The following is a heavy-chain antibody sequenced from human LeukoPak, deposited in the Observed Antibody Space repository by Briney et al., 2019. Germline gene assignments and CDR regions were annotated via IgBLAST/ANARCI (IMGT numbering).Heavy chain of an antibody. CDR2: IYYSGST. Sequence: PSETLSLTCTVSGGSISSYYWSWIRQPPGKGLEWIGYIYYSGSTNYNPPLKSRVTISVDTSKNQFSLKLSSVTAADTAVYYCARHVDTAISGEFDYWGQGTLVTVSS. CDR1: GGSISSYY. D-gene: IGHD5-18*01. J-gene: IGHJ4*02. CDR3: ARHVDTAISGEFDY. V-gene: IGHV4-59*08.